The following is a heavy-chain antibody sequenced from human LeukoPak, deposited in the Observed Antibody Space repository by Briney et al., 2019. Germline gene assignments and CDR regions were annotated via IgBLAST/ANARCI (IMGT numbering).Heavy chain of an antibody. V-gene: IGHV3-30*18. CDR2: ISYDGSNK. CDR3: AKDGSSLNFDY. J-gene: IGHJ4*02. Sequence: GGSLRLSCAASGFTFSSYGMHWVRQAPGKGLEWVAVISYDGSNKYYADSVKGRFTISRDNSKNTLYLQMNSLRAEDTAVYYCAKDGSSLNFDYWGQGTLVTVSS. CDR1: GFTFSSYG. D-gene: IGHD3-10*01.